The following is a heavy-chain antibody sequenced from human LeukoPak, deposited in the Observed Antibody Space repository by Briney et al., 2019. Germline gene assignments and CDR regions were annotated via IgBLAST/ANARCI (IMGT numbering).Heavy chain of an antibody. Sequence: QPGGSLRLSCAASGFTFSSYTINWVRQAPGKGLEWISSITRADSKYYADSVKGRFTISRDNSKNTLYLQMNSLRAEDTAVYYCAKDSMVRGINPYYFDYWGQGTLVTVSS. CDR3: AKDSMVRGINPYYFDY. D-gene: IGHD3-10*01. CDR1: GFTFSSYT. CDR2: ITRADSK. J-gene: IGHJ4*02. V-gene: IGHV3-48*01.